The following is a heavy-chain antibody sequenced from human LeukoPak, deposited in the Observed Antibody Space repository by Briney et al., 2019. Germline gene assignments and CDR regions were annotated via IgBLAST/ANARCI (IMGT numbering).Heavy chain of an antibody. CDR1: GFTFSSYA. J-gene: IGHJ6*02. D-gene: IGHD3-22*01. Sequence: QPGRSLRLSCAASGFTFSSYAMHWVRQAPGKGLEWVAVISYDGSNKYYADSVKGRFTTSRDNSKNTLYLQMNSLRAEDTAVYYCAGETTYYYDSSGYYLGYYYYGMDVWGQGTTVTVSS. CDR2: ISYDGSNK. CDR3: AGETTYYYDSSGYYLGYYYYGMDV. V-gene: IGHV3-30*04.